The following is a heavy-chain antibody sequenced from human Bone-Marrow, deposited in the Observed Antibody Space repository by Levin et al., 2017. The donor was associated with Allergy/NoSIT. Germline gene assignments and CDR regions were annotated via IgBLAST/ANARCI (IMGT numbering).Heavy chain of an antibody. CDR2: ISGSGVST. CDR3: ARCGLKKCSGTTCTYSYYGMDV. J-gene: IGHJ6*02. Sequence: GESLKISCAASGFTFSSYAMSWVRQAPGKGPEWVSAISGSGVSTYHADSVKGRFTISRDNSKNTLYLQMNSLRAEDTAVYYCARCGLKKCSGTTCTYSYYGMDVWGQGTTVTVSS. D-gene: IGHD2-2*01. CDR1: GFTFSSYA. V-gene: IGHV3-23*01.